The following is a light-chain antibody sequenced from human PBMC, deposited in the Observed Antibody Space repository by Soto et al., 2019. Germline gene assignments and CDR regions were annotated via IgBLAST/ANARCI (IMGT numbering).Light chain of an antibody. Sequence: QSVLTQPRSVSGSPGQSVTVSCIGTSSDVGGYNSVSWYQEHPGKAPKLMIYDVIKRPSGVPDRFSGSKSGNTASLTISGLLDEDEADYYCCSYVGSYSYVFGTGTKVTV. V-gene: IGLV2-11*01. CDR3: CSYVGSYSYV. J-gene: IGLJ1*01. CDR2: DVI. CDR1: SSDVGGYNS.